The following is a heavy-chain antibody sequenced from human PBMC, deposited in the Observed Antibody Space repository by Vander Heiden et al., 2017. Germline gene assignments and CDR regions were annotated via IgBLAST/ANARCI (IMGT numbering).Heavy chain of an antibody. Sequence: EVHLVESGGGLVQPGGSLRLSCAASGFTFSSYWMSWVRQAPGKGLGWVANIKQDGSEKLYVDSVKGRFTISRDNAKNSLYLQMNSLRGEDTAVYYCVRSYGPFDPWGQGTLVTVSS. CDR1: GFTFSSYW. D-gene: IGHD2-21*01. CDR3: VRSYGPFDP. J-gene: IGHJ5*02. CDR2: IKQDGSEK. V-gene: IGHV3-7*01.